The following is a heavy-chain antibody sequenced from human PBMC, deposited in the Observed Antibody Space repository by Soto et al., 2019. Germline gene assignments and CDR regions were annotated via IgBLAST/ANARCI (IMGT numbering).Heavy chain of an antibody. Sequence: SLRLSCAASGFTFSSYGMHWVRQAPGKGLEWVAVIWYDGSNKYYADSVKGRFTISRDSSKNTVSLEMTSLRAEDTAVYYCAKGGRQWLVTSDFNYWGQGALVTVSS. CDR2: IWYDGSNK. D-gene: IGHD6-19*01. CDR1: GFTFSSYG. J-gene: IGHJ4*02. CDR3: AKGGRQWLVTSDFNY. V-gene: IGHV3-33*06.